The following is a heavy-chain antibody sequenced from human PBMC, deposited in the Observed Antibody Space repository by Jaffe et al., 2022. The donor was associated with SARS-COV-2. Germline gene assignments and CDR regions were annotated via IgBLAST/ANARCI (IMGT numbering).Heavy chain of an antibody. D-gene: IGHD6-13*01. Sequence: EVQLVESGGGLVQPGGSLRLSCAASGFTFSNFWMNWVRQAPGKGLEWVANIRQDGSEEYYVDSVKGRFTVSRDNAKNSLYLLMNSLRGEDTAIYYCTRDSSWSHVEYFQDWGQGTLVTVSS. V-gene: IGHV3-7*03. CDR3: TRDSSWSHVEYFQD. CDR2: IRQDGSEE. CDR1: GFTFSNFW. J-gene: IGHJ1*01.